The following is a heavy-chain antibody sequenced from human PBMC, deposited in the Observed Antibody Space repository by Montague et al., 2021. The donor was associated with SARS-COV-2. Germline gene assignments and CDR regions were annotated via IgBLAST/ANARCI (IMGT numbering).Heavy chain of an antibody. CDR3: ARESASFRDGGYFDY. J-gene: IGHJ4*02. D-gene: IGHD1-26*01. Sequence: SLRLSCAASGFYFSYAMHWVRQAPGKGLEWVALISNDGSNKHYADSVKGRFTVSRDNSKNTLYLQMNSPRAEDTAVYYCARESASFRDGGYFDYWGPGTLVTVSS. CDR1: GFYFSYA. CDR2: ISNDGSNK. V-gene: IGHV3-30*04.